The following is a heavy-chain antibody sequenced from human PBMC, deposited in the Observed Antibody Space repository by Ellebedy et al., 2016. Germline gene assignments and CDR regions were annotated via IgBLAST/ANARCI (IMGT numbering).Heavy chain of an antibody. CDR3: ARAGKRDEVYYFDY. V-gene: IGHV3-66*01. CDR1: GFTVSSNY. Sequence: GGSLRLSCAASGFTVSSNYMSWVRQAPGKGLEWVSVIYSGGSTDYADSVKGRFTNSTDNSKNTLYLQMNSRRAEDTAVYYCARAGKRDEVYYFDYWGQGTLVTVSS. CDR2: IYSGGST. J-gene: IGHJ4*02. D-gene: IGHD5-24*01.